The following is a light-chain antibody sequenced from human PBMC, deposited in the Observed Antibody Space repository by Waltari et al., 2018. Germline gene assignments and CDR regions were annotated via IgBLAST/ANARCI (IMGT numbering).Light chain of an antibody. CDR2: CAS. CDR1: QSVNNY. Sequence: ELVLTQSPDTLSLSPGDRATLSCRASQSVNNYLAWYQQKPGQAPRVLIYCASNRATGVPARFSGSGSGTDFTLTISSLEPEDFAVYYCQQRSNWPRTFGQGTKVEIK. V-gene: IGKV3-11*01. CDR3: QQRSNWPRT. J-gene: IGKJ1*01.